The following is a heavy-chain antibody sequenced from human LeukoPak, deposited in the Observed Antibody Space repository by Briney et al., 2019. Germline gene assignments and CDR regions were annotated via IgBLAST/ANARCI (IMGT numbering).Heavy chain of an antibody. J-gene: IGHJ5*02. CDR3: ARADSSSTWYNWFDP. V-gene: IGHV1-18*01. Sequence: ASVKVSCKASGYTSSSYGISWVRQAPGQGLEWMGWISAYNGNTNYAQKLQGRVTMTTDTSTSTAYMELRSLTSDDTAVYYCARADSSSTWYNWFDPWGQGTLVTVSS. CDR1: GYTSSSYG. CDR2: ISAYNGNT. D-gene: IGHD6-13*01.